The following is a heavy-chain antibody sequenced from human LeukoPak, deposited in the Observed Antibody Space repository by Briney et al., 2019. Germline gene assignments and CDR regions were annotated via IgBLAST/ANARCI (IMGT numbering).Heavy chain of an antibody. CDR1: GFTFDDYT. Sequence: GGSLRLSCAASGFTFDDYTMHWVRQAPGKGLEWVSLISWDGGSTYYADSVKGRFTISRDNSKNSLYLQMNSLRTEDTALYYCAKDRGSGGAFNCFDYWGQGTLVTVSS. D-gene: IGHD2-15*01. V-gene: IGHV3-43*01. CDR2: ISWDGGST. J-gene: IGHJ4*02. CDR3: AKDRGSGGAFNCFDY.